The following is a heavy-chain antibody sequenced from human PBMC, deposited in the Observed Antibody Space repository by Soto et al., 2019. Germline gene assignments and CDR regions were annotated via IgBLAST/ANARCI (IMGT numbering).Heavy chain of an antibody. D-gene: IGHD3-3*01. CDR1: GGSISNYY. CDR2: IDTSGST. CDR3: ARGGQDFWSGPFDY. Sequence: SETLSLTCTVSGGSISNYYCNWSRQPAGKGLEWIGRIDTSGSTNYNPSLKSRVTMSVDTSKQEFSLKLSSVTAADTALYYCARGGQDFWSGPFDYWGRGALVTVSS. J-gene: IGHJ4*02. V-gene: IGHV4-4*07.